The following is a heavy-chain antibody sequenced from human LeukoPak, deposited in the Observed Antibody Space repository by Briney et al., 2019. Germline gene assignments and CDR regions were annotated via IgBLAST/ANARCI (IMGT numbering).Heavy chain of an antibody. J-gene: IGHJ4*02. CDR1: RFTFSNYW. CDR2: IKQDGSEK. CDR3: ARGFRPVAMRNYFDY. D-gene: IGHD2-2*01. Sequence: GESLRLSCAASRFTFSNYWMSWVRRAPGKGLEWVANIKQDGSEKYYVDSVKGRFTISRDNAKNSLYLQMNSLRAEDTAVYYCARGFRPVAMRNYFDYWGQGTLVTVSS. V-gene: IGHV3-7*01.